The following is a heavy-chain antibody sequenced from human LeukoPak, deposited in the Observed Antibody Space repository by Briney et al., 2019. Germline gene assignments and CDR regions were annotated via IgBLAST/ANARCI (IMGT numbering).Heavy chain of an antibody. CDR2: ISHRGGI. CDR1: GGSFSGYN. V-gene: IGHV4-34*01. D-gene: IGHD3-10*01. J-gene: IGHJ6*03. Sequence: SETLSLTCGVYGGSFSGYNWNWIRQSPGRGLEWIAEISHRGGINYNPSLKSRVTISVDTSRNHFSLQLSSVTAADTAVYYCARDIPYGETRRYMDVWGKGTTVTVSS. CDR3: ARDIPYGETRRYMDV.